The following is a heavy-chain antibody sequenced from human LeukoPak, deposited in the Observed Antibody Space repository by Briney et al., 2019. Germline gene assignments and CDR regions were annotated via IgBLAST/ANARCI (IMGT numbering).Heavy chain of an antibody. CDR3: ARDRRGWYGGGPLYYFYY. D-gene: IGHD6-19*01. CDR1: GYTFTSYG. J-gene: IGHJ4*02. V-gene: IGHV1-18*04. Sequence: ASVKVSCKASGYTFTSYGISWVRQAPGQGLEWMGWISAYNGNTNYAQKLQGRVTMTTDTSTSTAYMELRSLRSDDTAVYYCARDRRGWYGGGPLYYFYYWGQGTLVTVFS. CDR2: ISAYNGNT.